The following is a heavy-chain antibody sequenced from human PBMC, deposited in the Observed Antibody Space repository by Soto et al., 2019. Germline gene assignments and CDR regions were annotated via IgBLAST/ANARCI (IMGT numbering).Heavy chain of an antibody. D-gene: IGHD3-22*01. Sequence: GASVKVSCKASGGTFNRCTIIWVRQAPGQGLEWMGQIIPMLGTTKYAQNFQGKVTITADESTTTAYMELSSLRSEDTAVYYCARSTYFYDNSGYFPPDYWGQGTLVTVSS. CDR3: ARSTYFYDNSGYFPPDY. CDR1: GGTFNRCT. J-gene: IGHJ4*02. V-gene: IGHV1-69*08. CDR2: IIPMLGTT.